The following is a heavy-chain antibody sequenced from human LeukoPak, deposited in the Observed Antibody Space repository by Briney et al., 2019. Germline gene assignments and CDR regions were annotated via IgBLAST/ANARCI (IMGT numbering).Heavy chain of an antibody. CDR3: ARGSGEYYDFWSGWDY. V-gene: IGHV3-7*01. CDR1: GFTFSSYW. J-gene: IGHJ4*02. CDR2: IKYDGSEK. Sequence: GGSLRLSCAASGFTFSSYWMSWVRQAPGKGLEWVADIKYDGSEKFYVDSVKGRFTISRDNAKNSLCLHMNSLRAEDTAVYYCARGSGEYYDFWSGWDYWGQGTLVTVSS. D-gene: IGHD3-3*01.